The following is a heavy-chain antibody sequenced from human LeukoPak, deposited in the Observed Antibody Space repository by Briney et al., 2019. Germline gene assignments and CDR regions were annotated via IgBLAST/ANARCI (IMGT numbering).Heavy chain of an antibody. J-gene: IGHJ4*02. CDR3: AKDLWGYSYVFDY. CDR2: ISWNSGSI. V-gene: IGHV3-9*01. D-gene: IGHD5-18*01. Sequence: GGSLRLSCAASGFTFDDYAMHWVRHAPGKGLEWVSGISWNSGSIGYADSVKGRFTISRDNAKNSLYLQMNSLRAEDTALYYRAKDLWGYSYVFDYWGQGTLVTVSS. CDR1: GFTFDDYA.